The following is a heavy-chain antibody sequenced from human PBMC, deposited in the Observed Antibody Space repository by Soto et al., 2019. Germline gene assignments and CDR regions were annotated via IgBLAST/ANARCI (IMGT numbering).Heavy chain of an antibody. Sequence: SETLSLTCTVSGGSISSYYWSWIRQPPGKGLEWIGYIYYSGSTNYNPSLKSRVTISVDTSKNQFSLKLSSVTAAVTAVYYCARGGYCSSTSCYDNWFDPWGQGTLVTVSS. CDR3: ARGGYCSSTSCYDNWFDP. J-gene: IGHJ5*02. CDR2: IYYSGST. CDR1: GGSISSYY. V-gene: IGHV4-59*01. D-gene: IGHD2-2*01.